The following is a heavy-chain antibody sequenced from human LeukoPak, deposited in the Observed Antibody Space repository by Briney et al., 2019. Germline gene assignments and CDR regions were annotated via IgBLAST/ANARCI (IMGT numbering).Heavy chain of an antibody. CDR2: ISGSGDST. CDR1: GFTFSSYS. V-gene: IGHV3-23*01. Sequence: GGSLRLSCAASGFTFSSYSMNWVRQAPGKGLEWVSTISGSGDSTYYADSVKGRFAISRDNSKNTLYLQVTSLRAEDTAVYYCAKRGIAAAASFDYWGQGTLVTVSS. CDR3: AKRGIAAAASFDY. D-gene: IGHD6-13*01. J-gene: IGHJ4*02.